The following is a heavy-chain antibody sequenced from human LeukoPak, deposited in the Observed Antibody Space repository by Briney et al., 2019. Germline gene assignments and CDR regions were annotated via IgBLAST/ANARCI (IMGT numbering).Heavy chain of an antibody. CDR1: GFTFSSYS. Sequence: GGSLRLSCAASGFTFSSYSMNWVRQAPGKGLEWVSSISSSSSYIYYADSVKGRFTISRDNAKNSLYLQMNSLGAEDTAVYYCARDSAAAGLFDYWGQGTLVTVSS. V-gene: IGHV3-21*01. D-gene: IGHD6-13*01. J-gene: IGHJ4*02. CDR2: ISSSSSYI. CDR3: ARDSAAAGLFDY.